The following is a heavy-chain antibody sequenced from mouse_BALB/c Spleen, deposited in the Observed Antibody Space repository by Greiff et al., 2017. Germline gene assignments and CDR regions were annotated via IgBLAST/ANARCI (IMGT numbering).Heavy chain of an antibody. CDR3: ARQGDGRGAMDY. Sequence: EVQGVESGGGLVKPGGSLKLSCAASGFTFSSYAMSWVRQTPEKRLEWVATISSGGSYTYYPDSVKGRFTISRDNAKNTLYLQMSSLRSEDTAMYYCARQGDGRGAMDYWGQGTSATVSS. CDR2: ISSGGSYT. V-gene: IGHV5-9-3*01. CDR1: GFTFSSYA. D-gene: IGHD2-3*01. J-gene: IGHJ4*01.